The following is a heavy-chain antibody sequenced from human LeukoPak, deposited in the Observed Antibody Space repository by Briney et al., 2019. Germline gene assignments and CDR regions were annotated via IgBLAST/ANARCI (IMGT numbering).Heavy chain of an antibody. CDR2: ISGSGGHI. CDR3: AKIMGSSPSTAYFAY. J-gene: IGHJ4*02. V-gene: IGHV3-23*01. CDR1: GFTFSSYA. D-gene: IGHD6-6*01. Sequence: GGSLRLSCAASGFTFSSYAINWVRQAPGKGLELLSAISGSGGHIYYTDSLKGRFTISRDNSKNTAYLEMNSLRAEDTAVYHCAKIMGSSPSTAYFAYWGQGTLVTVSS.